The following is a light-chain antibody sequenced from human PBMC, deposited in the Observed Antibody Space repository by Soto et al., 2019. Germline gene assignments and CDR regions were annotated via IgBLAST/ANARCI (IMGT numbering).Light chain of an antibody. CDR2: DVS. CDR1: SSDVGGYNY. V-gene: IGLV2-14*01. J-gene: IGLJ1*01. CDR3: SSYTSSSTLKV. Sequence: QSVLTQPASVSGSPGQASTISCTGTSSDVGGYNYVSWYQQHPGKAPKLMIYDVSNRPSGVSNRFSGSKSGNTASLTISGLQAEDEADYYCSSYTSSSTLKVFGPGTKVTVL.